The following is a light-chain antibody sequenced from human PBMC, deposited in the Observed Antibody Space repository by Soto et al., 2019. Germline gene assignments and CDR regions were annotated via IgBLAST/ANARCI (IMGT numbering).Light chain of an antibody. V-gene: IGKV3D-15*01. J-gene: IGKJ4*01. CDR2: DIS. Sequence: EIVMTQSPATLSVSPGERATLSCRASQSVSSNLAWYQQKPGQAPSLLIYDISARATGIPTRFSGSGSGTEFTLTISSLQSEDFVVYYCQQYNDWPLTFGGWTKVEIK. CDR3: QQYNDWPLT. CDR1: QSVSSN.